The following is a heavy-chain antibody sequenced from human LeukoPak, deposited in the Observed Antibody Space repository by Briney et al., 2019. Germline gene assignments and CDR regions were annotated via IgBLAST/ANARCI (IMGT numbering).Heavy chain of an antibody. J-gene: IGHJ4*02. CDR1: GFTFSSYA. Sequence: GGSLRLSCAASGFTFSSYAMSWVRQAPGKGLEWVSTIYTGGNTYYAASVKGRFTISRDFSKNTVFLHMNSLRAEDTAMYYCARGDDSGYYDYLDYWGQGALVTVSS. CDR2: IYTGGNT. V-gene: IGHV3-23*05. CDR3: ARGDDSGYYDYLDY. D-gene: IGHD3-22*01.